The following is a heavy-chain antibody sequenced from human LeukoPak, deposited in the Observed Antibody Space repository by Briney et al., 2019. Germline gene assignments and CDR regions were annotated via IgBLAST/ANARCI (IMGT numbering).Heavy chain of an antibody. D-gene: IGHD6-19*01. Sequence: GGSLRLSCAASGFTFSSYGMHWVRQAPGKGLEWVAVIWYDGSNKYYADSVKGRFTISRDNSKNTLYLQMNSLRAEDTAVYYCAKEVAGTFDYFDYWGQGTLVTVSP. J-gene: IGHJ4*02. CDR3: AKEVAGTFDYFDY. CDR2: IWYDGSNK. V-gene: IGHV3-33*06. CDR1: GFTFSSYG.